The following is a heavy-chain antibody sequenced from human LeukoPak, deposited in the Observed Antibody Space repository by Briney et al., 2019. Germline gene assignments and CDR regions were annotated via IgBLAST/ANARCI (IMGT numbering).Heavy chain of an antibody. D-gene: IGHD3-10*01. CDR1: GGSFSGYY. Sequence: SETLSLTCAVYGGSFSGYYWSWIRQPPGKGLEWIGEINHSGSTNYNPSLKSRVTISVDTSKNQFSLKLSSVTAADTAVYYCARRYGSGSYYYYYGMDVWAKGPRSPSPQ. V-gene: IGHV4-34*01. CDR3: ARRYGSGSYYYYYGMDV. J-gene: IGHJ6*04. CDR2: INHSGST.